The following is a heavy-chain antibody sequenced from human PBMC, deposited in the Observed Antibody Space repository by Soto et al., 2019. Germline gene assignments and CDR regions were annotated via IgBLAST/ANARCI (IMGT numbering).Heavy chain of an antibody. CDR1: GGSFSGYC. Sequence: SETLSLTCAVYGGSFSGYCWSWIRQPPGKGLEWIGEINHSGSTNYNPSLKSRVTISVDTSKNQFSLKLSSVTAADTAVYYCARGSWFDPWGQGTLVNVSS. J-gene: IGHJ5*02. CDR3: ARGSWFDP. V-gene: IGHV4-34*01. CDR2: INHSGST.